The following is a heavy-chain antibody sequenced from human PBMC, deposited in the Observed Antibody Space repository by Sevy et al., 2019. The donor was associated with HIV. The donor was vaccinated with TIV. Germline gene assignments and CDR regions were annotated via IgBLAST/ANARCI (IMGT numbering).Heavy chain of an antibody. V-gene: IGHV3-15*01. Sequence: GGCLRLSCAASGFTFSNAWMSWVRQAPGKGLEWVGRIKSKTDGGTTDYAAPVKGRFTISRDDSKNTLFLQMNSLKTEDTAVYYCRYSYGPFDYWGQGTLVTVSS. J-gene: IGHJ4*02. CDR1: GFTFSNAW. D-gene: IGHD5-18*01. CDR2: IKSKTDGGTT. CDR3: RYSYGPFDY.